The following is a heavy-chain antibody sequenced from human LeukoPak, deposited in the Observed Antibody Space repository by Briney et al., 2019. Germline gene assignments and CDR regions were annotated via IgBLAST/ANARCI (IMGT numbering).Heavy chain of an antibody. CDR3: AREYSSSSGKALDY. CDR2: ISSSSSTI. CDR1: GLTFSTYS. J-gene: IGHJ4*02. D-gene: IGHD6-6*01. Sequence: GSLRLSCAASGLTFSTYSMNWVRQAPGKGLEWVSYISSSSSTIYYADSVKGRFTISRDNAKNSLHLQMNTLRDEDTAVYYCAREYSSSSGKALDYWGQGTLVTVSS. V-gene: IGHV3-48*02.